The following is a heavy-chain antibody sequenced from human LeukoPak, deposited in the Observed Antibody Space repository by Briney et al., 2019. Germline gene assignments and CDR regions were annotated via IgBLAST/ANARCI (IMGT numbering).Heavy chain of an antibody. CDR2: INSDGSST. Sequence: PGGSLRLSCAASGFTFSSYAMSWVRQAPGKGLVWVSRINSDGSSTSYADSVKGRFTISRDNAKNTLYLQMNSLRAEDTAVYYCASAIVVVLAAMGESAFDIWGQGTMVTVSS. V-gene: IGHV3-74*01. CDR3: ASAIVVVLAAMGESAFDI. CDR1: GFTFSSYA. J-gene: IGHJ3*02. D-gene: IGHD2-2*01.